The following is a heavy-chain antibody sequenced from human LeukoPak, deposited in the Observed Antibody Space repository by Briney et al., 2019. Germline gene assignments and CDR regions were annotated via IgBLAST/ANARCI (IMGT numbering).Heavy chain of an antibody. CDR3: ARGRGSGHKENWFDP. CDR1: GYTFTTYD. D-gene: IGHD6-19*01. Sequence: GASVKVSCKATGYTFTTYDINWVRQATGQGLEWMGWMNPNSGNTGYTQKFQGRVTMTRNTSISTAYMELSSLRSEDTAVYYCARGRGSGHKENWFDPWGQGTLVTVSS. V-gene: IGHV1-8*01. CDR2: MNPNSGNT. J-gene: IGHJ5*02.